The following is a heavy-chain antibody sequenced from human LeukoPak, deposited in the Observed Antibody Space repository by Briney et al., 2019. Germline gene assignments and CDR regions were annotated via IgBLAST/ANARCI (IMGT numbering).Heavy chain of an antibody. Sequence: ASVKVSCKASGYTFTSYAMNWVRQAPGQGLEWMGIFHPSDFSTTYAQKFQGRVTMTRDMSTSTVYMELSSLRSEDTAVYYCARDIVLVVAATGPLGYWGQGTLVTVSS. CDR2: FHPSDFST. CDR3: ARDIVLVVAATGPLGY. CDR1: GYTFTSYA. D-gene: IGHD2-15*01. V-gene: IGHV1-46*01. J-gene: IGHJ4*02.